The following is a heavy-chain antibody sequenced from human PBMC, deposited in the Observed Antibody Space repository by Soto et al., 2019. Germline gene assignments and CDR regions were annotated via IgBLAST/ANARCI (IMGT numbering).Heavy chain of an antibody. V-gene: IGHV3-74*01. D-gene: IGHD3-9*01. J-gene: IGHJ3*01. CDR2: INTDGTST. CDR3: VRGPGAYVYFGFDV. Sequence: GGSLSHPWGTSGVPFNTDWMHLVSPAPGEGLVWISRINTDGTSTNYADSVRGRFTFSRDNAKNTLYLQMNSLRADDTAVYYCVRGPGAYVYFGFDVWGQGTMVNV. CDR1: GVPFNTDW.